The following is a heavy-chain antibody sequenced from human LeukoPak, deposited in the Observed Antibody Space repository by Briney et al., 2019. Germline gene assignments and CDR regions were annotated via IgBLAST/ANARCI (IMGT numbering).Heavy chain of an antibody. Sequence: SSETLSLTCTVSGGSISSYYWSWIRQPPGKGLEWIGEVNHSGSTNYNPSLKSRVTISVDTSKNQFSLKLSSVTAADTAVYYCARRAGAYSHPYDYWGQGTLVTVSS. J-gene: IGHJ4*02. V-gene: IGHV4-34*01. CDR1: GGSISSYY. D-gene: IGHD4/OR15-4a*01. CDR3: ARRAGAYSHPYDY. CDR2: VNHSGST.